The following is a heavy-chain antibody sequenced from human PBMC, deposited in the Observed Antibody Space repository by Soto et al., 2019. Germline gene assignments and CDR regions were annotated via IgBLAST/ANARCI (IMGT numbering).Heavy chain of an antibody. V-gene: IGHV3-48*02. CDR2: ISTSSRTM. CDR1: GFTLNNYD. Sequence: PGGSLRLSCVASGFTLNNYDMDWVRQAPGKGLEWVSRISTSSRTMYYADSVKGRFTVARDNAKNALYLQMSSLRDEDTAVYYCTTINYDFITYYAMGVWGQGTTVTVSS. J-gene: IGHJ6*02. D-gene: IGHD3-3*01. CDR3: TTINYDFITYYAMGV.